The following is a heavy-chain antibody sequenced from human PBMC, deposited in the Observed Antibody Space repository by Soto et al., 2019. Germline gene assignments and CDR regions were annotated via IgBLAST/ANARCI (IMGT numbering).Heavy chain of an antibody. D-gene: IGHD1-26*01. Sequence: EVQLLESGGGLVQPGGSLRLSCAASGFTFSSYAMRWVRQAPGKGLEWVSAISGSGGSTYYADSVKGRFTISRDNPKNTLYLQMNSLRAEDTAVYYCARRGSGSYYDHWGQGTLVTVSS. J-gene: IGHJ4*02. CDR2: ISGSGGST. CDR1: GFTFSSYA. CDR3: ARRGSGSYYDH. V-gene: IGHV3-23*01.